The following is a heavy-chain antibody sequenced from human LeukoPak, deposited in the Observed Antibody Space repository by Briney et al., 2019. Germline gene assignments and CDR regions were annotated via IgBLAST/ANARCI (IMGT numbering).Heavy chain of an antibody. CDR2: SYHSGTT. Sequence: SETLSLTCTVSGDSISSDYYWGWIRLVPGKGLEWIGTSYHSGTTHYNPSLQSRVTISVDTSKNQFSLKLSSVTAADTAVYYCARIRTSGYCSSTSCHYYFDYWGQGTLVTVSS. CDR3: ARIRTSGYCSSTSCHYYFDY. D-gene: IGHD2-2*03. J-gene: IGHJ4*02. V-gene: IGHV4-38-2*02. CDR1: GDSISSDYY.